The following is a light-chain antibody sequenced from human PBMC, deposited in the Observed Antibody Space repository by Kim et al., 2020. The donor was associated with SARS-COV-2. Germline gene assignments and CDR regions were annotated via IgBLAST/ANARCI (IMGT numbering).Light chain of an antibody. V-gene: IGKV3-20*01. CDR2: GAS. Sequence: EIVLTQSPGTLSLSPGERATLSCRASQSVSSSYLAWYQQKPGQAPRLLINGASSRATGIPDRFSGSGSGTDFTLNISRLETDDSAVYYCQQYGSSPWTFGQGTKVDIK. J-gene: IGKJ1*01. CDR1: QSVSSSY. CDR3: QQYGSSPWT.